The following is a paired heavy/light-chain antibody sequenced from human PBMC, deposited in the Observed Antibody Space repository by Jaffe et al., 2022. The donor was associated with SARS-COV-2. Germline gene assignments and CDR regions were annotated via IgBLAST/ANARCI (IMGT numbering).Heavy chain of an antibody. CDR3: AGGGDIVVVPAATGMGLDV. J-gene: IGHJ6*02. D-gene: IGHD2-2*01. CDR2: ISWNSGSI. V-gene: IGHV3-9*01. CDR1: GFTFDDYA. Sequence: EVQLVESGGGLVQPGRSLRLSCAASGFTFDDYAMHWVRQAPGKGLEWVSGISWNSGSIGYADSVKGRFTISRDNAKNSLYLQMNSLRAEDTALYYCAGGGDIVVVPAATGMGLDVWGQGTTVTVSS.
Light chain of an antibody. CDR3: MQGTHWPPLLT. CDR2: KVS. CDR1: QSLVYSDGNTY. V-gene: IGKV2-30*01. Sequence: DVVMTQSPLSLPVTLGQPASISCRSSQSLVYSDGNTYLNWFQQRPGQSPRRLIYKVSNRDSGVPDRFSGSGSGTDFTLKISRVEAEDVGVYYCMQGTHWPPLLTFGGGTKVEIK. J-gene: IGKJ4*01.